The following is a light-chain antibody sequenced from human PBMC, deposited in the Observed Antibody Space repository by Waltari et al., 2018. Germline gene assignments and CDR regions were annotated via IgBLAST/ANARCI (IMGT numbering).Light chain of an antibody. V-gene: IGLV2-14*03. CDR3: SSYTSSSTLVG. CDR2: YVS. J-gene: IGLJ2*01. Sequence: QSALTQPASVSGSPGQSITISCTGTSSDVGGYNYVSWYQQHPGQAPKLMIDYVSHRAAGVSNSFPGSKSGNTASLTISGLQAEDEAEYYCSSYTSSSTLVGFGGGTKLTVL. CDR1: SSDVGGYNY.